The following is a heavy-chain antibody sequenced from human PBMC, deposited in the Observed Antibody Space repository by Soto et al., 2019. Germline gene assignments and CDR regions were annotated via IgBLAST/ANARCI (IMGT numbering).Heavy chain of an antibody. Sequence: SVKVSCKASGGTFSSYAISWVRQAPGQGLEWMGGIIPIFGTANYAQKFQGRVTITADESTSTAYMELSGLRSEDTAVYYCARTLVVATNHNWFDPWGQGTLVTVSS. J-gene: IGHJ5*02. CDR3: ARTLVVATNHNWFDP. V-gene: IGHV1-69*13. D-gene: IGHD5-12*01. CDR2: IIPIFGTA. CDR1: GGTFSSYA.